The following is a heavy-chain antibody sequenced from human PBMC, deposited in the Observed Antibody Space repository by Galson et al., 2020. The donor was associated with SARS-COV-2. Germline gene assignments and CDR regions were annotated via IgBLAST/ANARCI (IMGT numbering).Heavy chain of an antibody. D-gene: IGHD3-16*02. CDR1: GFTFSSYA. Sequence: GGSLRLSCAASGFTFSSYAMSWVRQAPGKGLEWVSAISGSGGSTHYADSVKGRFTISRDNSKNTLYLQMNSLRAEDTAVYYCATGVITFGGVIVPHDYWGQGTLVTVSS. CDR3: ATGVITFGGVIVPHDY. CDR2: ISGSGGST. V-gene: IGHV3-23*01. J-gene: IGHJ4*02.